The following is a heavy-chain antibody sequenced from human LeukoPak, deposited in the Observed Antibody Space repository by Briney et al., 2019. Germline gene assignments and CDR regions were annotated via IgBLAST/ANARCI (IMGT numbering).Heavy chain of an antibody. J-gene: IGHJ4*02. CDR2: IIPIFGTA. V-gene: IGHV1-69*06. CDR3: AAVVVVAATTRLPFDY. CDR1: GGTFSSYA. Sequence: ASVKVSCTASGGTFSSYAISWVRQAPGQGLEWMGRIIPIFGTANYAQKFQSRVTITADKSTSTAYMELSSLRSEDTAVYYCAAVVVVAATTRLPFDYWAQGTLVTVSS. D-gene: IGHD2-15*01.